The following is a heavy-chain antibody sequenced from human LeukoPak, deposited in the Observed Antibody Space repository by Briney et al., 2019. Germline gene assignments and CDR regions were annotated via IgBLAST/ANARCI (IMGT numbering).Heavy chain of an antibody. V-gene: IGHV3-30*02. CDR2: IRYDGSKK. CDR1: GFTFTSYG. Sequence: PGGSLRLSCAASGFTFTSYGMHWVRQAPGKGLEWVAFIRYDGSKKYYADSVKGRFTISRDNSKKTLYLQMNSLRTEDTAVYYCAELGITMIGGVWGKGTTVTISS. J-gene: IGHJ6*04. CDR3: AELGITMIGGV. D-gene: IGHD3-10*02.